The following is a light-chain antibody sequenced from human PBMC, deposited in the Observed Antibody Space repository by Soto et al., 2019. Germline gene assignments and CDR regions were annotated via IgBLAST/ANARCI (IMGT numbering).Light chain of an antibody. CDR1: QSLVHSDGIAY. V-gene: IGKV2-28*01. CDR2: LGS. Sequence: DVVMTQSPLSLPATLGQPASISCRSNQSLVHSDGIAYFSWFQQRPGRSPQLLIYLGSNRASGVPDRFSGSGSGTDFTLKISRVEAEDVGVYYCMQALQTWTFGQGTKVDIK. J-gene: IGKJ1*01. CDR3: MQALQTWT.